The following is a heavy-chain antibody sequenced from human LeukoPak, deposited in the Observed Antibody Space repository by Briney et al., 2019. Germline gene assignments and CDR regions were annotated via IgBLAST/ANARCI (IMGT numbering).Heavy chain of an antibody. Sequence: GGSLRLSCGVSGFTFGRSWMSWVRQTPAKGLEFVANIKEDGSVRNYVDSVQGRFTISRDNAKNSLYLHMNSLRAEDTAVYYCARDLGYSSFDYWGQGTLVTVSS. D-gene: IGHD6-13*01. CDR3: ARDLGYSSFDY. CDR1: GFTFGRSW. CDR2: IKEDGSVR. J-gene: IGHJ4*02. V-gene: IGHV3-7*01.